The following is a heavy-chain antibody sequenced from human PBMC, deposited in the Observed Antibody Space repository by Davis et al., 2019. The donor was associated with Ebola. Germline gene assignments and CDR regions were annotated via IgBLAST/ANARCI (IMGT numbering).Heavy chain of an antibody. V-gene: IGHV1-8*01. Sequence: ASVKVSCKASSSSFPPYYLHWVRQATGQGLEWMGWMNPNSENTGYAQKFQGRVTMTRSTSLSTAYMELSSLISEDTAVYYCARGGYFDWLTRWHYYGMDVWGQGTTVTV. D-gene: IGHD3-9*01. CDR2: MNPNSENT. CDR3: ARGGYFDWLTRWHYYGMDV. CDR1: SSSFPPYY. J-gene: IGHJ6*02.